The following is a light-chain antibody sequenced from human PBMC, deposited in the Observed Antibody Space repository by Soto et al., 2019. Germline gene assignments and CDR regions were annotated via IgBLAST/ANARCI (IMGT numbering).Light chain of an antibody. CDR1: QSVTNSF. CDR2: GAS. Sequence: VLAQSPGPLSLSPGERATLSCRARQSVTNSFLAWYQQKPGQAPRLLISGASRRATGIPDRFTGSGSGTDFTLTISRLEPEDFAVYYCQQYVSSPWAFGQGTKVEI. V-gene: IGKV3-20*01. J-gene: IGKJ1*01. CDR3: QQYVSSPWA.